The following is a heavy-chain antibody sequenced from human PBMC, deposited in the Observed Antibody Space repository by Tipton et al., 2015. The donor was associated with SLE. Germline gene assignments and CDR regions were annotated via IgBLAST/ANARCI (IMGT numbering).Heavy chain of an antibody. CDR2: ISYSGST. CDR3: ARHMGIWGFDAFDI. CDR1: GDSISNYY. D-gene: IGHD3-16*01. J-gene: IGHJ3*02. Sequence: TLSLTCTVSGDSISNYYWGWIRQPPGKGLEWIGSISYSGSTYYNPSLKSRVTISADTSNKQFSLKLSSVTAADTAVYYCARHMGIWGFDAFDIWGQGTMVTVSS. V-gene: IGHV4-39*07.